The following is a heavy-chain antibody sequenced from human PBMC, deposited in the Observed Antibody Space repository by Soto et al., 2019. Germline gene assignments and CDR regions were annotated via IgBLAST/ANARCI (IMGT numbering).Heavy chain of an antibody. CDR3: AEGPNPDTQYYFDY. D-gene: IGHD5-18*01. V-gene: IGHV3-21*04. J-gene: IGHJ4*02. Sequence: PGGSLRLSCAASGFTFSSYSMNWVRQAPGKGLEWVSSISSSSSYIYYADSVKGRFTISRDNAKNSLYLQMNSLRAEDTAVYYCAEGPNPDTQYYFDYWGQGTLVTVSS. CDR1: GFTFSSYS. CDR2: ISSSSSYI.